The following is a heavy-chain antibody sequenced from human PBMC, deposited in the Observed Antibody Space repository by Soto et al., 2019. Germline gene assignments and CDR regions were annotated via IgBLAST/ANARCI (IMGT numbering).Heavy chain of an antibody. Sequence: PSETLSLTCTVSGGSISSYYWSWIRQPPGKGLEWIGYIYYSGSTNYNPSLKSRVNISVDKSKNQFSLKLSSVTAAYTAVYYCARLGYYDSSGYYVGYWGQGTLVTVSS. V-gene: IGHV4-59*08. CDR1: GGSISSYY. CDR2: IYYSGST. J-gene: IGHJ4*02. CDR3: ARLGYYDSSGYYVGY. D-gene: IGHD3-22*01.